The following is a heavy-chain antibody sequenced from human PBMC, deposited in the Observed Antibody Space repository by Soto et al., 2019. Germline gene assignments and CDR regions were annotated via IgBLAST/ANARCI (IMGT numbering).Heavy chain of an antibody. V-gene: IGHV3-30*18. CDR3: AKGPYDISGLSLNWLDP. CDR2: ISYDGRNK. D-gene: IGHD3-22*01. J-gene: IGHJ5*02. Sequence: QVQLVESGGGVVQPERSLRLSCEASGFTFSNYAMHLVRQAPGKGPEWVAAISYDGRNKYYADSVKGRFTISRDNSKNTLDVEMTRVRAEDTAVYYCAKGPYDISGLSLNWLDPWGQGTLVTVSS. CDR1: GFTFSNYA.